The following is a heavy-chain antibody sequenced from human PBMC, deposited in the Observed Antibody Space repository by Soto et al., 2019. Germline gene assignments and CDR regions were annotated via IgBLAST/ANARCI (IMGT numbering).Heavy chain of an antibody. J-gene: IGHJ5*02. Sequence: QVQLVQSGAEVKKPGSSVKVSCKASGGTFSSYAISWVRQAPGQGLEWMGGIIPIFGTGNYAQKFQGRVTITADESTSTAYMELSSLRSEDTAVYYCARGDTMVRGVPEGFDPWGQGTLVTVSS. D-gene: IGHD3-10*01. CDR1: GGTFSSYA. V-gene: IGHV1-69*01. CDR2: IIPIFGTG. CDR3: ARGDTMVRGVPEGFDP.